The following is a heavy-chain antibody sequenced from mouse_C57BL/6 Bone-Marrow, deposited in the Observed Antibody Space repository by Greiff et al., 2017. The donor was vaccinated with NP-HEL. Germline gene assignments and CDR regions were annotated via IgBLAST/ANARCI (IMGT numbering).Heavy chain of an antibody. Sequence: VQLKESGPGLAPPSPPLCLTCSVTGYSITSDYWNWIRKFPGNKLEYMGYISYSGSTYYNPSLKSRISITRDTSKNQYYLQLNSVTTEDTATYYCARSGYDGYYPLLFDYWGQGTTLTVSS. CDR2: ISYSGST. J-gene: IGHJ2*01. V-gene: IGHV3-8*01. CDR1: GYSITSDY. CDR3: ARSGYDGYYPLLFDY. D-gene: IGHD2-3*01.